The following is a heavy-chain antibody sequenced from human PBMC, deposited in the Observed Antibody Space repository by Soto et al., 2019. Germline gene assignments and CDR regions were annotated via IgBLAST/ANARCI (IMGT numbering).Heavy chain of an antibody. CDR3: ARQKQLDYYYYGMDV. D-gene: IGHD6-6*01. Sequence: SVKVSCKASGGTFSSYAISWVRQAPGQGLEWMGGIIPIFGTANYAQKFQGRVTITADESTSTAYMELSSLRPEDTAVYYCARQKQLDYYYYGMDVWGQGTTVTVSS. CDR1: GGTFSSYA. V-gene: IGHV1-69*13. J-gene: IGHJ6*02. CDR2: IIPIFGTA.